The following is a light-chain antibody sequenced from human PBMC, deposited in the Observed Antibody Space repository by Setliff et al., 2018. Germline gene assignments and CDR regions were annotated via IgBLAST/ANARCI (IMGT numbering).Light chain of an antibody. CDR3: ISCLYSQTLYV. Sequence: QSALTQPPSVSGSPGQTIILSCTGTGSDVGGYDYISWYQLHPGKVPKLMIYDVINRPSGVSDRFSGSKSGNTASLTISGLQAEDEATYYCISCLYSQTLYVFGTGTKVTVL. J-gene: IGLJ1*01. CDR1: GSDVGGYDY. CDR2: DVI. V-gene: IGLV2-14*03.